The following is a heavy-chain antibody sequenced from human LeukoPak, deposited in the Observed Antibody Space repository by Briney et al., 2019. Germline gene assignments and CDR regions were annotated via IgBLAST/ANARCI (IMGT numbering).Heavy chain of an antibody. CDR1: GFTFSSYE. CDR2: ISSSGSTI. Sequence: GGSLRLSCAASGFTFSSYEVNWVRQAPGKGLEWVSYISSSGSTIYYADSVKGRFTISRDNAKNSLYLQMNSLRAEDTAVYYCASKEPMVWFYGAFDIWGQGTMVTVSS. J-gene: IGHJ3*02. V-gene: IGHV3-48*03. D-gene: IGHD2/OR15-2a*01. CDR3: ASKEPMVWFYGAFDI.